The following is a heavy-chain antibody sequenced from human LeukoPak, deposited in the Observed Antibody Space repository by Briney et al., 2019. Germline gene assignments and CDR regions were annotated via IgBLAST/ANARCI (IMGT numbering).Heavy chain of an antibody. J-gene: IGHJ6*03. V-gene: IGHV3-7*01. Sequence: PGGSLRLSCAAAGFTLSSYWMSWVRQAPGKGLEWVANIKQDGSEKYYVDSVKGRFTISRDNAKNSLYLQMNSLRAEDTAVYYCAKDRGFWSGYMDVWGKGTTVTVSS. CDR2: IKQDGSEK. CDR3: AKDRGFWSGYMDV. D-gene: IGHD3-3*01. CDR1: GFTLSSYW.